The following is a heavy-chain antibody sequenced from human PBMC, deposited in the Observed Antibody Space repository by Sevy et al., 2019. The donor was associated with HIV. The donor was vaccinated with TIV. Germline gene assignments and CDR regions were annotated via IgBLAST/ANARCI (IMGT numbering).Heavy chain of an antibody. Sequence: GGSLRLSCAASGFTFSSYAMHWVRQAPGKGLEWVAVISYDGSNKYYADSVKGRFTISRDNSKNTLYLQMNSLRAEDTAVYYCAGEDEQQLINWFDPWGQGTLVTVSS. V-gene: IGHV3-30-3*01. CDR3: AGEDEQQLINWFDP. CDR2: ISYDGSNK. D-gene: IGHD6-13*01. J-gene: IGHJ5*02. CDR1: GFTFSSYA.